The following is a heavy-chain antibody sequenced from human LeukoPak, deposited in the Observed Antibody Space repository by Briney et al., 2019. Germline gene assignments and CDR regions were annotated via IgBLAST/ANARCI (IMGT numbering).Heavy chain of an antibody. D-gene: IGHD3-22*01. CDR3: AKNSRLLTTGDY. J-gene: IGHJ4*02. CDR1: GFTFSSYA. Sequence: GGSLRLSCAASGFTFSSYAMSWVRQAPGKGLEWVSVISGSGSSTYYADSVKGRFTISRDNSKNTLYLQMNSLRAEDTAVYYCAKNSRLLTTGDYWGQGTLVTVSS. V-gene: IGHV3-23*01. CDR2: ISGSGSST.